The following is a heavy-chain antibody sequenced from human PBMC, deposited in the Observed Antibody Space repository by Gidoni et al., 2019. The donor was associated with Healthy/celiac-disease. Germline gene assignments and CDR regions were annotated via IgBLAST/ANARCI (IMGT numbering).Heavy chain of an antibody. CDR3: ASLRITIFGVVIRYDAFDI. Sequence: QVQLVESGGGVVQPGRSLRLSCAASGFTFSSYGMHWVRQAPGKGLEWVAVISYDGSNKYYADSVKGRFTISRDNSKNTLYLQMNSLRAEDTAVYYCASLRITIFGVVIRYDAFDIWGQGTMVTVSS. J-gene: IGHJ3*02. CDR1: GFTFSSYG. D-gene: IGHD3-3*01. CDR2: ISYDGSNK. V-gene: IGHV3-30*03.